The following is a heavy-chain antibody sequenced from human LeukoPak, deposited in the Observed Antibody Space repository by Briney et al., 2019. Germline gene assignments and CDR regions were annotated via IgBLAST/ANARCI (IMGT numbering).Heavy chain of an antibody. Sequence: PGGSLRLSCAASGFTFSSFGMHWVRQAPGKGLEWVAVISYDGSNKYYADSVKGRFTISRDNSKNTLYLQMNSLRAEDTAVYYCAREIGYYYDSSGYSFDYWGQGTLVTVSS. J-gene: IGHJ4*02. CDR1: GFTFSSFG. CDR3: AREIGYYYDSSGYSFDY. CDR2: ISYDGSNK. V-gene: IGHV3-30*03. D-gene: IGHD3-22*01.